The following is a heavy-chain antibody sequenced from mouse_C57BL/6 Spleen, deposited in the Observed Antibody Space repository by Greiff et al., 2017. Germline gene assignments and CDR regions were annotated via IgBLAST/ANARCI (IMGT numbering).Heavy chain of an antibody. CDR1: GFTFSSYG. CDR3: ARREGYYAMDD. CDR2: ISSGGSYT. V-gene: IGHV5-6*01. Sequence: EVHLVESGGDLVKPGGSLKLSCAASGFTFSSYGMSWVRQTPDKRLEWVATISSGGSYTYYPDSVKGRFTISRDNAKNTLYLQMSSLKSEDTARYYCARREGYYAMDDWGQGTSVTVAS. J-gene: IGHJ4*01.